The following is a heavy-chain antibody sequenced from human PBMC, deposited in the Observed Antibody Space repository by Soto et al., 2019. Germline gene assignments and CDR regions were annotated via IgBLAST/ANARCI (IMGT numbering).Heavy chain of an antibody. J-gene: IGHJ4*02. CDR2: IKQDGSGK. Sequence: GGSLRLSCAASGFTFSGYWMSWVRQVPGKGLEWVANIKQDGSGKYYVDSVKGRFTISRDNARNSLYLHMNSLRADDTAVYYCGREMGAGTTFFDYWGQGTLVTVSS. V-gene: IGHV3-7*01. D-gene: IGHD1-1*01. CDR3: GREMGAGTTFFDY. CDR1: GFTFSGYW.